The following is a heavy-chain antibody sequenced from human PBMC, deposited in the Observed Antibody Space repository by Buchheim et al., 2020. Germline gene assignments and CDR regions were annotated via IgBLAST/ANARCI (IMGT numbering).Heavy chain of an antibody. CDR2: ISYDGSNK. V-gene: IGHV3-30*18. D-gene: IGHD3-3*01. CDR3: AKSQAIFGVVTNYYYGMDV. Sequence: QVQLVESGGGVVQPGRSLRLSCAASGFTFSSYGMHWVRQAPGKGLEWVAVISYDGSNKYYADSVKGRFTISRDNSKNTLYLQMNSLRAEDTAVYYCAKSQAIFGVVTNYYYGMDVWGQGTT. J-gene: IGHJ6*02. CDR1: GFTFSSYG.